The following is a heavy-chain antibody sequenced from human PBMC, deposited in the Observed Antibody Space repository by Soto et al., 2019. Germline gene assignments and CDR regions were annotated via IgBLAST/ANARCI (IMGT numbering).Heavy chain of an antibody. V-gene: IGHV4-30-2*01. J-gene: IGHJ4*02. CDR1: GGSISSGGYS. CDR2: VYHSGST. D-gene: IGHD4-17*01. CDR3: ARDRLDYGGNSYFDY. Sequence: SETLSLTCAVYGGSISSGGYSWSWIRQPPGKGLEWIGYVYHSGSTYYHPSLKSRVTISVARSKNQFSLKLSSVTAADTAVYYCARDRLDYGGNSYFDYRGQGTLVTVSS.